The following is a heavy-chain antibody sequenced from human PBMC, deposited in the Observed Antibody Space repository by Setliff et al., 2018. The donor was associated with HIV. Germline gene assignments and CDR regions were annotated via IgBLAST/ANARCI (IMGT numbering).Heavy chain of an antibody. D-gene: IGHD6-25*01. CDR3: APVSSGWFDP. CDR2: FDPDDGET. V-gene: IGHV1-24*01. Sequence: ASVKVSCKVSGYSLTELSMHWVRQAPGKGLEWMGGFDPDDGETVYAQQFQGRVTMTEDTSTDTAYMELASLRSEDTAMYYCAPVSSGWFDPWGQGTLVTVSS. J-gene: IGHJ5*02. CDR1: GYSLTELS.